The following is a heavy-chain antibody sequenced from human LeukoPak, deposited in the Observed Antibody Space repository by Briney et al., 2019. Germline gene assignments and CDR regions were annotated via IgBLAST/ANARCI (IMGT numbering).Heavy chain of an antibody. D-gene: IGHD3-10*01. Sequence: GGSLRLSCTASGFTFSDYYMNWIRQAPGKGLEWISFISSSGSTLYYADSVKGRFTISRDNSKKTLYLQMNSLRAEDTAVYFCARSYAPSPYWGQGTLVTVSS. CDR1: GFTFSDYY. J-gene: IGHJ4*02. V-gene: IGHV3-11*01. CDR3: ARSYAPSPY. CDR2: ISSSGSTL.